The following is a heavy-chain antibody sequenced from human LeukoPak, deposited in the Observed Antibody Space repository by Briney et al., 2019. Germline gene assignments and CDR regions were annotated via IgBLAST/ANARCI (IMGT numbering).Heavy chain of an antibody. CDR3: ACLEEYGSTHY. CDR2: IYHSGRT. D-gene: IGHD1-1*01. Sequence: SETLSLNCTVSGASVFNHYWSWIRQPPGKRLEWIGYIYHSGRTKYNPSLQSRVTISVDTSESQFSLKLSSVTAADTAVYYCACLEEYGSTHYWGQGILVAVSS. CDR1: GASVFNHY. V-gene: IGHV4-59*02. J-gene: IGHJ4*02.